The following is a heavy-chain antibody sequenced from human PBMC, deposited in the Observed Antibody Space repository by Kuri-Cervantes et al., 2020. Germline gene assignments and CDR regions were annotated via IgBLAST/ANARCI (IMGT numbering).Heavy chain of an antibody. CDR1: GFTVNSYF. Sequence: GESLKISCAASGFTVNSYFLTWVRQPPGKGLEWVSVTYSGGTSYFGDSVKGRFTISRDYSKNSLYLQMNSLRAEDTAVYYCAREGLRYFDWSPQIYYYYGMDVWGQGTTVTVSS. J-gene: IGHJ6*02. D-gene: IGHD3-9*01. CDR2: TYSGGTS. V-gene: IGHV3-66*01. CDR3: AREGLRYFDWSPQIYYYYGMDV.